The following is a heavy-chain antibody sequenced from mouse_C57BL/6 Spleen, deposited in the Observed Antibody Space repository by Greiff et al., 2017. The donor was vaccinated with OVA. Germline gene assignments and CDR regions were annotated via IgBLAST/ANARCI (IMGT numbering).Heavy chain of an antibody. CDR3: ASRQTAQATRYFDY. V-gene: IGHV1-50*01. CDR1: GYTFTSYW. D-gene: IGHD3-2*02. Sequence: QVQLQQPGAELVKPGASVKLSCKASGYTFTSYWMQWVKQRPGQGLEWIGEIDPSDSYTNYNQKFKGKATLTVDTSSSTAYMQLSSLTSEDSAVYYGASRQTAQATRYFDYWGQGTTLTVSS. J-gene: IGHJ2*01. CDR2: IDPSDSYT.